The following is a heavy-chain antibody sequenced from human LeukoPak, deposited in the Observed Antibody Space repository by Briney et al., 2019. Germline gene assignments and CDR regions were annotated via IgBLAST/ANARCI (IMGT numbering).Heavy chain of an antibody. D-gene: IGHD3-22*01. J-gene: IGHJ3*02. V-gene: IGHV3-23*01. Sequence: GGSLTLSCAASGFTFSNYGMSWVRQAAGKGLEWVPHISDRGSSTYYADSVKGRFTVSRDNSRNTLYLQMSSLRAEDTAVYYCAKDHPYYYDSSGFGDAFDSWGQGTMVTVSS. CDR3: AKDHPYYYDSSGFGDAFDS. CDR1: GFTFSNYG. CDR2: ISDRGSST.